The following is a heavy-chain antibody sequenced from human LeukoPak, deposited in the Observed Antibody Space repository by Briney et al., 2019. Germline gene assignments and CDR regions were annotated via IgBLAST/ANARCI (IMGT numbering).Heavy chain of an antibody. D-gene: IGHD2-15*01. CDR2: IYSGGST. Sequence: RTGGSLRLSCAASGFTVSSNYMSWVRQAPGKGLEWVSVIYSGGSTYYADSVKGRVTISRDSSKNTLYLQMNSLRAEDTAVYYCARDLISGGMRAFDIWGQGTMVTVSS. V-gene: IGHV3-53*01. J-gene: IGHJ3*02. CDR1: GFTVSSNY. CDR3: ARDLISGGMRAFDI.